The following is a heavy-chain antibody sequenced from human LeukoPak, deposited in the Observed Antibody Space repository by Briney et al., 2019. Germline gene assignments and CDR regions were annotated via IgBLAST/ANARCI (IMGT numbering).Heavy chain of an antibody. V-gene: IGHV1-2*02. CDR1: GYTFTGYY. CDR3: ARVGIAARPDAFDI. D-gene: IGHD6-6*01. J-gene: IGHJ3*02. Sequence: WASVKVSCRASGYTFTGYYMHWVRQAPGQGLEWMGWINPNSGGTNYAQKFQGRVTMTRDTSISTAYMELSRLRSDDTAVYYCARVGIAARPDAFDIWGQGTMVTVSS. CDR2: INPNSGGT.